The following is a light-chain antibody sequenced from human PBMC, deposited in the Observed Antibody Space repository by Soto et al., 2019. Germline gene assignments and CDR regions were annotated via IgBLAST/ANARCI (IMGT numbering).Light chain of an antibody. Sequence: IVLTQSPCTLSLSQGERATLYCTASQIRASSYLAWYQQRPGQAPRLPIYGASTRATGIPDRFSGSGSGTDFTLTISRLEPEDFAVYYCQQCGSSPWTFGQGTKVDIK. CDR1: QIRASSY. J-gene: IGKJ1*01. CDR3: QQCGSSPWT. CDR2: GAS. V-gene: IGKV3-20*01.